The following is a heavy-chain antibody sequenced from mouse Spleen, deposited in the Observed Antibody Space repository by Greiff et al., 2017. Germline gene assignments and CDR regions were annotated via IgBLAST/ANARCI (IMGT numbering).Heavy chain of an antibody. V-gene: IGHV1-26*01. J-gene: IGHJ2*01. CDR3: ARYDDGYYYFDY. Sequence: VQLQQSGPELVKPGASVKISCKASGYTFTDYYMNWVKQSHGKSLEWIGDINPNNGGTSYNQKFKGKATLTVDKSSSTAYMELRSLTSEDSAVYYCARYDDGYYYFDYWGQGTTLTVSS. CDR2: INPNNGGT. CDR1: GYTFTDYY. D-gene: IGHD2-3*01.